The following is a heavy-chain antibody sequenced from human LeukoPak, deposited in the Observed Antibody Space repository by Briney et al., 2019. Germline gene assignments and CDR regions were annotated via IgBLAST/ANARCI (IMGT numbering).Heavy chain of an antibody. CDR3: ARGSSWHEYFDY. J-gene: IGHJ4*02. CDR2: IIPIFGTA. V-gene: IGHV1-69*01. CDR1: GGTFSSYA. D-gene: IGHD6-13*01. Sequence: SVKVSCKASGGTFSSYAISWVRQAPGQGLEWMGGIIPIFGTANYAQKFQGRVTITADESTSTAYMELSSLRSEDTAVYYCARGSSWHEYFDYWGQGTPVTVSS.